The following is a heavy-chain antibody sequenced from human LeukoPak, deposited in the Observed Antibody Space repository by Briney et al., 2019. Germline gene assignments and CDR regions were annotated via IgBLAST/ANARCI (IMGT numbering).Heavy chain of an antibody. CDR1: GFTFSSYW. Sequence: GGSLRLSCAASGFTFSSYWMSWVRQAPGKGLEWVANIKQDGSEKYYVDSVKGGFTISRDNARNSLYLQMNSLRAEDTAVYYCARPSLNSGSYFDYWGQGILVTVSS. D-gene: IGHD1-26*01. V-gene: IGHV3-7*01. CDR2: IKQDGSEK. CDR3: ARPSLNSGSYFDY. J-gene: IGHJ4*02.